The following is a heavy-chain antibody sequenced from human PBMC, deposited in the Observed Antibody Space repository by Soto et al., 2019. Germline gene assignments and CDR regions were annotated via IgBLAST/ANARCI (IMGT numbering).Heavy chain of an antibody. D-gene: IGHD6-13*01. Sequence: SETLSLTCSVSGASTRSDYWHWIRQPPGKGLEWLGYGYTSDYTRYSSSLKSRVTISVDTSKSQFYRRLNSVTAADTAVYYCASSAGHPGYFFYYNGVDVWGQGTTVTVSS. CDR3: ASSAGHPGYFFYYNGVDV. CDR1: GASTRSDY. J-gene: IGHJ6*02. CDR2: GYTSDYT. V-gene: IGHV4-4*08.